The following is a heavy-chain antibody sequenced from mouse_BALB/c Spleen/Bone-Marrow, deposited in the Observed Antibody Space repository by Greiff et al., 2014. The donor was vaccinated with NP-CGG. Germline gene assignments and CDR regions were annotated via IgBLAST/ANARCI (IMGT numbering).Heavy chain of an antibody. J-gene: IGHJ2*01. CDR3: ARYRLGTYFDY. CDR2: IDPANGNT. D-gene: IGHD2-14*01. V-gene: IGHV14-3*02. Sequence: VQLQQSGAELVKPGASVKLSCTASGFKIKDTYMHWVKQRPEQGLEWIGRIDPANGNTKYDPKFQGKATITADTSSNTAYLQLISLASEDTAVYYCARYRLGTYFDYWGQGTTVTVSS. CDR1: GFKIKDTY.